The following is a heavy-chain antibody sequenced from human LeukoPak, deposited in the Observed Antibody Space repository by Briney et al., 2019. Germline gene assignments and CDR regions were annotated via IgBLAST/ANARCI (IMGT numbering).Heavy chain of an antibody. CDR2: INHSGST. CDR3: ARPMVRGVIPGFAY. J-gene: IGHJ4*02. V-gene: IGHV4-34*01. CDR1: GGSFSGYY. D-gene: IGHD3-10*01. Sequence: SETLSLTCAVYGGSFSGYYWSWIRQPPGKGLEWIGEINHSGSTNYNPSLKSRVTISVDTSKNQFSLKLSSVTAADTAVYYCARPMVRGVIPGFAYWGQGTLVTVSS.